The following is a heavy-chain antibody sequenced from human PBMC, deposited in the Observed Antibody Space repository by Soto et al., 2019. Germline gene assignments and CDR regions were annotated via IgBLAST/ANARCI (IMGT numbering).Heavy chain of an antibody. V-gene: IGHV3-23*01. CDR2: ISGSDGST. Sequence: EVQLLESGGGLVQPGGSLRLSCAAYGFTLSNYGMNWVRQAPGKGLEWVTGISGSDGSTYYADSVKGRFTISRDSSKNTLYLQMNTLRAEDTAVYYCAKDNYYDWGQGTLVTVSS. D-gene: IGHD3-16*01. CDR1: GFTLSNYG. J-gene: IGHJ4*02. CDR3: AKDNYYD.